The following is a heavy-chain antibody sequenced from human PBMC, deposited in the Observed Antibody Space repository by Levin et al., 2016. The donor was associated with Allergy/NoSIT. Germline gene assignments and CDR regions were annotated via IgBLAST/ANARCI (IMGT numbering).Heavy chain of an antibody. CDR1: GFTFSNYW. D-gene: IGHD2-15*01. CDR2: IKQDGGEG. CDR3: ARQNLEAYCGGGTCKYFPH. J-gene: IGHJ1*01. Sequence: GGSLRLSCAASGFTFSNYWMSWVRQAPGKGPEWVANIKQDGGEGYYVDSVKGRFTISRDNTKNSLYLQMNSLRAEDTAVYYCARQNLEAYCGGGTCKYFPHWGQGTLVTVSS. V-gene: IGHV3-7*01.